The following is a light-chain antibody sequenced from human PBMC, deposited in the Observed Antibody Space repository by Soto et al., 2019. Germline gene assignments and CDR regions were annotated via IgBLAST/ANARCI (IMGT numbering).Light chain of an antibody. CDR2: SAS. CDR1: QGIDPV. J-gene: IGKJ3*01. Sequence: DIQMTQSPSSLSASVGDRVTITCRASQGIDPVLAWYQQKPGKAPTLLIYSASTLRPGVPSRFSGSGSGTDFTLLITSLQPVDVATFFCQEHYDGFPVAFGPGTKVDI. V-gene: IGKV1-27*01. CDR3: QEHYDGFPVA.